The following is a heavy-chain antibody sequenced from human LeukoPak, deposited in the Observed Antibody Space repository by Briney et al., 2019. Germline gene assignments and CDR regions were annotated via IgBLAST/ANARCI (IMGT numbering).Heavy chain of an antibody. V-gene: IGHV3-66*01. J-gene: IGHJ4*02. Sequence: GGSLRLSCAASGFTFSTYVMTWVRQAPGKGLEWVSVIYSGGSTYYADSVKGRFTISRDNSKNTLYLQMDSLRAEDTAVYYCASGPGGSGSYYNVPFDYWGQGTLVTVSS. CDR2: IYSGGST. CDR1: GFTFSTYV. D-gene: IGHD3-10*01. CDR3: ASGPGGSGSYYNVPFDY.